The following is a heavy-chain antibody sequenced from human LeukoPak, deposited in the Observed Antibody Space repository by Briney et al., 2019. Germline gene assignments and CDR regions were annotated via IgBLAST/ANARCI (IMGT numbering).Heavy chain of an antibody. Sequence: PSETLSLTCTVSGGSISSYYWSWIRQPPGKGLEWIGYIYYSGSTNYNPSLKSRVTISVDTSKNQFSLKLSSVTAADTAVYYCAREWYYYDSSGYYYKDYFDYWGQGTLVTVSS. J-gene: IGHJ4*02. CDR2: IYYSGST. CDR1: GGSISSYY. V-gene: IGHV4-59*01. CDR3: AREWYYYDSSGYYYKDYFDY. D-gene: IGHD3-22*01.